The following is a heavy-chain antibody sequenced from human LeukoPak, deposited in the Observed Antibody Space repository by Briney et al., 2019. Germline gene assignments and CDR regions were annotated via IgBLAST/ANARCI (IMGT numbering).Heavy chain of an antibody. V-gene: IGHV3-48*03. D-gene: IGHD1-26*01. J-gene: IGHJ6*02. CDR2: ISSSGSTI. CDR1: GFTFSSYE. CDR3: AREPWGFRGSYPPRFGMDV. Sequence: GGSLRLSCAASGFTFSSYEMNWVRQAPGKGLEWVSYISSSGSTIYYADSVKGRFTISRDNAKNSLYLQMNSLRAEDTAVYYCAREPWGFRGSYPPRFGMDVWGQGTTVTVSS.